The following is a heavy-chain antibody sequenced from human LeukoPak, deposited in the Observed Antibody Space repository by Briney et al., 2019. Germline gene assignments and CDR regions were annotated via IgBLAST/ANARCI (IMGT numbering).Heavy chain of an antibody. J-gene: IGHJ4*02. CDR3: AKDLHGGYSSDY. Sequence: TGGSLRLSCAASGFTFNNFGMHWVRQAPGKGLEWVAFIGFEGLHKYYADSVKGRFTISKDNSKATLYLQMNSLRPEDTAVYYCAKDLHGGYSSDYWGQGTLVTVSS. V-gene: IGHV3-30*02. CDR2: IGFEGLHK. D-gene: IGHD4-23*01. CDR1: GFTFNNFG.